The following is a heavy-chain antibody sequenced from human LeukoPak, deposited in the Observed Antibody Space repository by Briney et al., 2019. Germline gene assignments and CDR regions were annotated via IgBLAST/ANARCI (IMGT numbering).Heavy chain of an antibody. CDR3: ARARYCSSTSCYTGYYYYYMDV. J-gene: IGHJ6*03. Sequence: ASVKVSCKVSGYTLSELSIYWVRQAPGKGLEWMGGFDPEDGERVYAQKFEGRVTMTEDTSTDTAYMDLSSLKSEDTAVYYCARARYCSSTSCYTGYYYYYMDVWGKGTTVTVSS. CDR2: FDPEDGER. V-gene: IGHV1-24*01. D-gene: IGHD2-2*02. CDR1: GYTLSELS.